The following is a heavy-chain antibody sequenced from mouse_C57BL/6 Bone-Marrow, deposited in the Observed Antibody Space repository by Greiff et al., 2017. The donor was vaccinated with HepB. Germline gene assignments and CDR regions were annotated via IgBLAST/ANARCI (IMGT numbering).Heavy chain of an antibody. CDR3: ARDPIYYGSSYWYFDV. D-gene: IGHD1-1*01. Sequence: EVNVVESEGGLVQPGSSMKLSCTASGFTFSDYYMAWVRQVPEKGLEWVANINYDGSSTYYLDSLKSRFIISRDNAKNILYLQMSSLKSEDTATYYCARDPIYYGSSYWYFDVWGTGTTVTVSS. CDR1: GFTFSDYY. CDR2: INYDGSST. J-gene: IGHJ1*03. V-gene: IGHV5-16*01.